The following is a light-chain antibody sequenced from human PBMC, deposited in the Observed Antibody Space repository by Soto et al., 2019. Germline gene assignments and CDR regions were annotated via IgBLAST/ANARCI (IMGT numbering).Light chain of an antibody. CDR2: VAS. CDR1: QNIGRF. Sequence: DIHMTHSPSSLSASVVDRVTITCRASQNIGRFLNWHQQKPGKAPNVLINVASTLRSGVPSRFSGSGSGTDFNLTINSLQPEDFATYFCQQSFTTPLTFGGGTKVDIK. J-gene: IGKJ4*01. CDR3: QQSFTTPLT. V-gene: IGKV1-39*01.